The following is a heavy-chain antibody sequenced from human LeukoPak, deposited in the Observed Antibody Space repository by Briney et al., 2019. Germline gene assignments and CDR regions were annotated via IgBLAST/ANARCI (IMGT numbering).Heavy chain of an antibody. CDR1: GGSFSSDDYY. D-gene: IGHD3-10*01. V-gene: IGHV4-30-4*01. CDR2: IYYSGST. Sequence: SQTLSLTCTVSGGSFSSDDYYWSWIGQPPGKGLEWIGYIYYSGSTYYNPSLKSRITISVDTSKNEFSLKLTSVTAADTAVYYCASANYYGFNYFDYWGQGALVTVSS. J-gene: IGHJ4*02. CDR3: ASANYYGFNYFDY.